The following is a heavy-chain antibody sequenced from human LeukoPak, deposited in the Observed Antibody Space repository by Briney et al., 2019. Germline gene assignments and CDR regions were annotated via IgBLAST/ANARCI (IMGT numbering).Heavy chain of an antibody. CDR3: ARVVRNYYDSSGYSLSYYYYYGMDV. D-gene: IGHD3-22*01. Sequence: GASVKVSCKASGYTFTSYYMHWVRQAPGQGLEWMGIINPSGGSTSYAQKFQGRVTMTRDTSTSTVYMELSSLRSEDTAVYYCARVVRNYYDSSGYSLSYYYYYGMDVWGQGTTVTVSS. CDR1: GYTFTSYY. V-gene: IGHV1-46*01. J-gene: IGHJ6*02. CDR2: INPSGGST.